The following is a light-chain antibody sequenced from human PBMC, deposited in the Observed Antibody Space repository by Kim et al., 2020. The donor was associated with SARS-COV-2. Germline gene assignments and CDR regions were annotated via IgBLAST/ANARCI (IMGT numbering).Light chain of an antibody. J-gene: IGKJ1*01. CDR3: QQSYTNPTWT. Sequence: DIQMTQSPSPLSASVGVRVTITCRASQNINRYLNWYQQKPGKAPKLLIYAASNLHSGVPSRFSGSGSGTDYTLTISSLQPEDFAIYYCQQSYTNPTWTFGQGTKVDIK. V-gene: IGKV1-39*01. CDR1: QNINRY. CDR2: AAS.